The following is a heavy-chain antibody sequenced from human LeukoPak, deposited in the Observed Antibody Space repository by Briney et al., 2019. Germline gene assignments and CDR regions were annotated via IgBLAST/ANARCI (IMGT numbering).Heavy chain of an antibody. V-gene: IGHV1-18*01. CDR1: GYTFTSYG. D-gene: IGHD3-22*01. Sequence: VASVKVSCKASGYTFTSYGISWVRQAPGQGLEWMGWISAYNGNTNYAQKLQGRVTMTADTSTSTAYMELRSLRSDDTAVYYCARVSYYYDSSGYSHFDYWGQGTLVTVPS. J-gene: IGHJ4*02. CDR2: ISAYNGNT. CDR3: ARVSYYYDSSGYSHFDY.